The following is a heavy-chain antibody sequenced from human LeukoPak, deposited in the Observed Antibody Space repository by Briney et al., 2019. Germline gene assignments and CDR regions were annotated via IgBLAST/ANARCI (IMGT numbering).Heavy chain of an antibody. J-gene: IGHJ4*02. CDR2: IYPGDSDT. CDR1: GYSFTSYW. V-gene: IGHV5-51*01. CDR3: ARQPGYYGSGSYFDY. D-gene: IGHD3-10*01. Sequence: PGESLKISCKGSGYSFTSYWIGWVRQVPGKGLEWMGIIYPGDSDTRYSPSFQGQVTISADKSISTAYLQWSSLKASDTAMYYCARQPGYYGSGSYFDYWGQGTLVTVSS.